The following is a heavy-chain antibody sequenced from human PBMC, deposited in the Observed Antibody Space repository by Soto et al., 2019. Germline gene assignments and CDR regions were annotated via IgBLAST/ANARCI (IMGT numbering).Heavy chain of an antibody. D-gene: IGHD2-2*01. J-gene: IGHJ5*02. CDR1: GYTFSNYG. V-gene: IGHV1-18*01. CDR2: ISLYSDGT. Sequence: VSVKVSCKTSGYTFSNYGITWVRQAPGQPLEWLGWISLYSDGTNYAQKFQGRGSMTTDTSTTTAYMELRSLRSDDTAVYYCARVVPGADAWFGPWGQGTLVTVSA. CDR3: ARVVPGADAWFGP.